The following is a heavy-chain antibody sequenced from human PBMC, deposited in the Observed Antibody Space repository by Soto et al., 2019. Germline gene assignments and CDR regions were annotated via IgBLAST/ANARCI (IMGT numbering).Heavy chain of an antibody. V-gene: IGHV1-18*01. CDR3: ARGLVATIQRLGFDP. CDR1: GYTFTSYG. Sequence: QVQLVQSGAEVKKPGASVKVSCKASGYTFTSYGISCVRQAPGQGLEWMGWISAYNGNTNYAQKLQGRVTMTTHTSTSTPYMELSSLRYDDPAVYYGARGLVATIQRLGFDPWGQGTLVTGSS. D-gene: IGHD5-12*01. J-gene: IGHJ5*02. CDR2: ISAYNGNT.